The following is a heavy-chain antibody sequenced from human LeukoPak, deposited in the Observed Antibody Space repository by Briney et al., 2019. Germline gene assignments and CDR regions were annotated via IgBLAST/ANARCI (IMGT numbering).Heavy chain of an antibody. J-gene: IGHJ4*02. CDR1: GGSISSSSYY. V-gene: IGHV4-39*07. CDR2: IYYSGST. Sequence: SETLSLTCTVSGGSISSSSYYWGWIRQPPGKGLEWIGSIYYSGSTYYNPSLKSRVTISVDTSKNQFSLKLSSVTAADTAVYYCARSSMCAVAGTIGYWGQGTLVTVSS. D-gene: IGHD6-19*01. CDR3: ARSSMCAVAGTIGY.